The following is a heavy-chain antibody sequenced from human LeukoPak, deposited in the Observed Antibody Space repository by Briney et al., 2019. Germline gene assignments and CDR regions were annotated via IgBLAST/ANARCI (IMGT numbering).Heavy chain of an antibody. Sequence: ASVKVSCKASGGTFSSYAISWVRQAPGQGLEWMGWISAYNGNTNYAQKLQGRVTMTTDTSTSTAYMELRSLRSDDTAVYYCARGPTVSSSWYESSWGMDVWGQGTTVTVSS. CDR1: GGTFSSYA. D-gene: IGHD6-13*01. V-gene: IGHV1-18*01. CDR3: ARGPTVSSSWYESSWGMDV. J-gene: IGHJ6*02. CDR2: ISAYNGNT.